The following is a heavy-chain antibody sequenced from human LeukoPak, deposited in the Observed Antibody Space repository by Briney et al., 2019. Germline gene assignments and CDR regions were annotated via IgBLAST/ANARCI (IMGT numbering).Heavy chain of an antibody. CDR1: RFTFRPHA. CDR3: ARDATGDGEVES. D-gene: IGHD3-10*01. V-gene: IGHV3-23*01. Sequence: GGSLSLSCAPTRFTFRPHAISSGRQAPGNRLYSLPQISGSGGGTYYADSGKGPFTVYRDNSKNRLDQQMNRLRSEHTAIYKCARDATGDGEVESWGKRTLVNVS. J-gene: IGHJ5*01. CDR2: ISGSGGGT.